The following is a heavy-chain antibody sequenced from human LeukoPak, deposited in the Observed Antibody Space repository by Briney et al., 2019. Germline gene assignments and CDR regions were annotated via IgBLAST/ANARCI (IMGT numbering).Heavy chain of an antibody. CDR2: FYFSGST. CDR1: GDSISRYY. D-gene: IGHD3-10*01. Sequence: SETLSLTCTVSGDSISRYYWSWIRQSPGKGLQWIGYFYFSGSTNYNPSLKGRVIISVDRSKNQVSLNLSSVTAADTAVYYCAREFRGFGEPTYYFHYWGQGTLVTVSS. V-gene: IGHV4-59*01. J-gene: IGHJ4*02. CDR3: AREFRGFGEPTYYFHY.